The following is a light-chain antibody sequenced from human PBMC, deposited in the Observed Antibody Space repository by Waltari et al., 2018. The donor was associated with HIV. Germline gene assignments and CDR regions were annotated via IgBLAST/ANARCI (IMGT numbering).Light chain of an antibody. J-gene: IGLJ3*02. CDR1: ISNLGGNF. CDR3: STWDNSLSHWV. CDR2: RND. V-gene: IGLV1-47*01. Sequence: QSVVTQPPLASGTPGQNISISCSGDISNLGGNFVYWYQQRPGTAPRLLIYRNDQRPSGVPDRFSGSKSATSASLAISGLRSEDEADYHCSTWDNSLSHWVFGGGTKVTVL.